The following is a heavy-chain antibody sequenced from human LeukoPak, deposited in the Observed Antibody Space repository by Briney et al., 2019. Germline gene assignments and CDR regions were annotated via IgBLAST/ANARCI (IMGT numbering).Heavy chain of an antibody. CDR2: IYHGGGT. D-gene: IGHD3-10*01. Sequence: PSETLSLTCAVYGGSFSGYYWSWIRQPPGKGLEWIGGIYHGGGTYYNPSLKSRVTILLEESKNQFSLKLSSVTAADTAVYYCARHLEGALWFGEPPTGFDYWGQGTLVTVSS. V-gene: IGHV4-34*01. J-gene: IGHJ4*02. CDR3: ARHLEGALWFGEPPTGFDY. CDR1: GGSFSGYY.